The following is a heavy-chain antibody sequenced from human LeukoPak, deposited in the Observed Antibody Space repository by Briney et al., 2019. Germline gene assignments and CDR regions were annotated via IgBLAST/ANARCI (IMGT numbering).Heavy chain of an antibody. CDR1: GFAFSFSA. Sequence: GGSLRLSCEASGFAFSFSAMTWVRQAPGTGLEWVSNINANAINTYYADSVKGRFTISRDNSKSTLYLRLNSLRAEDTAVYYCARPISGGLAVTADWFDSWGQGTLVIVS. V-gene: IGHV3-23*01. D-gene: IGHD6-19*01. CDR3: ARPISGGLAVTADWFDS. J-gene: IGHJ5*01. CDR2: INANAINT.